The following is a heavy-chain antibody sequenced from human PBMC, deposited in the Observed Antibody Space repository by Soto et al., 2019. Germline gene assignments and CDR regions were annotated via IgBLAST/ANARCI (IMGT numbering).Heavy chain of an antibody. D-gene: IGHD4-17*01. Sequence: SVKVSCKASGGTFSSYAISWVRQAPGQGLEWMGGIIPIFGTANYAQKLQGRVTMTTDTSTSTAYMELRSLRSDDTAVYYCARDLHYGGNSDFDYWGQGTLVTVSS. V-gene: IGHV1-69*05. CDR2: IIPIFGTA. CDR1: GGTFSSYA. CDR3: ARDLHYGGNSDFDY. J-gene: IGHJ4*02.